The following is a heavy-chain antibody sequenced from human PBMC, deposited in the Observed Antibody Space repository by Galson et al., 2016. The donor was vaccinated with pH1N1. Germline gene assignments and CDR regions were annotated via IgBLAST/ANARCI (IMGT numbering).Heavy chain of an antibody. J-gene: IGHJ4*02. CDR1: GFTFSSYG. V-gene: IGHV3-23*01. CDR2: ISGSGGKT. D-gene: IGHD4/OR15-4a*01. Sequence: SLRLSCAASGFTFSSYGTSWVRQAPGKGLEWVSVISGSGGKTYYADSVKGRFTISRDNSKNTVYLQMNSLRAEDTAVFYCAKEESYVAAFDFWGQGTLVTVSS. CDR3: AKEESYVAAFDF.